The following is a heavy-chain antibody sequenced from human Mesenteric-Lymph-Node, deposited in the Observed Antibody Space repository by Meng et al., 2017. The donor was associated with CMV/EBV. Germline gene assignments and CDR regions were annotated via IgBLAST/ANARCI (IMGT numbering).Heavy chain of an antibody. CDR1: GFTFTAYY. CDR3: ARDLSLGY. Sequence: ASVTVSCKTSGFTFTAYYLQWVRQAPGQGLEWMGCINPNSGDTNYAQNFQGRVTMTRDTSISTAYMELIRLTSDDTAVYYCARDLSLGYWGQGTLVTVSS. CDR2: INPNSGDT. J-gene: IGHJ4*02. D-gene: IGHD3-16*01. V-gene: IGHV1-2*02.